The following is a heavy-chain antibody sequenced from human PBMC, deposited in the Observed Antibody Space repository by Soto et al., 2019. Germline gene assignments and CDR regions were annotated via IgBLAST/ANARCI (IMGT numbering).Heavy chain of an antibody. Sequence: PSETLSLTCTVSGGSISSSSYYWGWIRQPPGKGLEWIGSIYYSGSTYYNPSLKSRVTISVNTSKNQFSLKLSSVTAADTVVYYCARFLLGIAAAGNWFDPWGQGTLVTVSS. CDR3: ARFLLGIAAAGNWFDP. J-gene: IGHJ5*02. CDR2: IYYSGST. D-gene: IGHD6-13*01. CDR1: GGSISSSSYY. V-gene: IGHV4-39*01.